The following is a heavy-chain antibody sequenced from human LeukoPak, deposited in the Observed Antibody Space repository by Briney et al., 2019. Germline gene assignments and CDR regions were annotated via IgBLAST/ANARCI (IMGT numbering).Heavy chain of an antibody. CDR1: GYTFTGYY. CDR3: ARSRHYDFWSGYPDYGMDV. D-gene: IGHD3-3*01. J-gene: IGHJ6*02. CDR2: INPNSGGT. V-gene: IGHV1-2*04. Sequence: GASVKVSCKASGYTFTGYYMHWVRQATGQGLEWMGWINPNSGGTNYVQKFQGWVTMTRDTSISTAYMELSRLRSDDTAVYYCARSRHYDFWSGYPDYGMDVWGQGTTVTVSS.